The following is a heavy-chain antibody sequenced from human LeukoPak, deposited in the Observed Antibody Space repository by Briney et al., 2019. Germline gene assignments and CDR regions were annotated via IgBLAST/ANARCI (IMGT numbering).Heavy chain of an antibody. Sequence: GGSLRLSCAASGFTFSSYAMHWVRQAPGKGLEWVAVISYDGSNKYYADSVKGRFTISRDNSKNTLYLQMNSLRAEDTAVYYCAREGLGSGYYLDYWGQGTLVTVSS. V-gene: IGHV3-30*04. J-gene: IGHJ4*02. CDR3: AREGLGSGYYLDY. D-gene: IGHD3-22*01. CDR2: ISYDGSNK. CDR1: GFTFSSYA.